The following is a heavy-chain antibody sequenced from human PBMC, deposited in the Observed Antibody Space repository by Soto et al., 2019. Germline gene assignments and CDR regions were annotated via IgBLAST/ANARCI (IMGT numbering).Heavy chain of an antibody. CDR1: GFTFSSYS. D-gene: IGHD2-2*01. J-gene: IGHJ6*02. V-gene: IGHV3-21*01. CDR3: ARFMSHDAIVLVPAVQNYGMDV. Sequence: GGSLRLSCAASGFTFSSYSMNWVRQAPGKGLEWVSSISSSSSYIYYADSVKGRFTISRDNSKNTLYLQMNSLRAEDTAVYYCARFMSHDAIVLVPAVQNYGMDVWGQGTTVTVSS. CDR2: ISSSSSYI.